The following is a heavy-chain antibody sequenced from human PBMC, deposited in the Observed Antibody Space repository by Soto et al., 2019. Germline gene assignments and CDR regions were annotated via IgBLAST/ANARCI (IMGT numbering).Heavy chain of an antibody. CDR3: ARDVYDILTGYYPYGMDV. D-gene: IGHD3-9*01. V-gene: IGHV3-30-3*01. CDR2: ISYDGSNK. Sequence: QVQLVASGGGVVQPGRSLRLSCAASGFTFSSYAMHWVRQAPGKGLEWVAVISYDGSNKYYADSVKGPFTISRDNSKNTLDLQMNSLRAEDTAVYYCARDVYDILTGYYPYGMDVWGQGTTVTVAS. J-gene: IGHJ6*02. CDR1: GFTFSSYA.